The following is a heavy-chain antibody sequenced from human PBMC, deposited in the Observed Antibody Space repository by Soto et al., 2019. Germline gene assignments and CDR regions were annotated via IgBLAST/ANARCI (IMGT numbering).Heavy chain of an antibody. Sequence: ETLSLTCTVSGDSISSSSYFWGWIRQPPGKGLEWIGNIYYSGSTYYNPSLKSRVTISVDTSKNHFSLKLTSVTAADTAVYFCARRRDFVWFGAFDMWGQGTMVTVSS. V-gene: IGHV4-39*02. CDR1: GDSISSSSYF. D-gene: IGHD3-9*01. CDR2: IYYSGST. J-gene: IGHJ3*02. CDR3: ARRRDFVWFGAFDM.